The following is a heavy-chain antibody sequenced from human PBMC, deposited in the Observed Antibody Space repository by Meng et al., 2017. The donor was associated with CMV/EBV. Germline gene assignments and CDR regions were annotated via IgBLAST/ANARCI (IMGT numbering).Heavy chain of an antibody. Sequence: GGSLRLSCAASGFTFSDYYMSWIRQAPGKGLEWVSYISSSGSTIYYADSVKGRFTISRDNAKNSLYLQMNSLGAADTAVYYCARNLSPRTLRFLEWLPSGGWVDYWGQGTLVTVSS. J-gene: IGHJ4*02. CDR1: GFTFSDYY. CDR2: ISSSGSTI. D-gene: IGHD3-3*01. CDR3: ARNLSPRTLRFLEWLPSGGWVDY. V-gene: IGHV3-11*04.